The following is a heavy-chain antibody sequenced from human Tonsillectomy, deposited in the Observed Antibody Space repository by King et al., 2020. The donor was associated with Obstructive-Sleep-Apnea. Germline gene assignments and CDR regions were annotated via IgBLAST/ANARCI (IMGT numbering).Heavy chain of an antibody. V-gene: IGHV4-34*01. CDR2: INHSGST. CDR1: GGSFSGYY. D-gene: IGHD2-2*01. Sequence: VQLQQWGAGLLKPSETLSLTCAVYGGSFSGYYWSWIRQPPGKGLEWIGEINHSGSTNYNPSLKSRVTISVYTSQNQFSLKLSSVTAADTAVYYCAREVRYCSSASCPTNQFDYWGQGTLVTVSS. CDR3: AREVRYCSSASCPTNQFDY. J-gene: IGHJ4*02.